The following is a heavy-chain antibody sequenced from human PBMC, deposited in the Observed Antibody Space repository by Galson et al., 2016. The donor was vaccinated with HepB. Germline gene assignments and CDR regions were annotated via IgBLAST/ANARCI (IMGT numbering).Heavy chain of an antibody. Sequence: ETLSLTCAVSGGSLSGYYWSWIRQPPGKGLEWIGESNNSGSAYYNPSLKSRVTISVDTSKNQFSLKLRSVTAADTAVYYCARQIRITISGVGNYYYGMDAWGQGTTVTVSS. J-gene: IGHJ6*02. CDR2: SNNSGSA. CDR1: GGSLSGYY. CDR3: ARQIRITISGVGNYYYGMDA. V-gene: IGHV4-34*01. D-gene: IGHD3-3*01.